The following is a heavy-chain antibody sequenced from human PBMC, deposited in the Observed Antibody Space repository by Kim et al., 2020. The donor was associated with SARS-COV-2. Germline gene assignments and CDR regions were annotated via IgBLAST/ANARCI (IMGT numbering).Heavy chain of an antibody. CDR3: AKDGRPPGYYIPFFDY. CDR1: GFTFSNYA. Sequence: GGSLRLFCAASGFTFSNYAMSWVRQAPGKGLEWVSTVISNGDKTYYADSVKGRFTISRDNSKNALYLQMNTLGAEDTAVYYCAKDGRPPGYYIPFFDYWG. V-gene: IGHV3-23*01. D-gene: IGHD3-9*01. J-gene: IGHJ4*01. CDR2: VISNGDKT.